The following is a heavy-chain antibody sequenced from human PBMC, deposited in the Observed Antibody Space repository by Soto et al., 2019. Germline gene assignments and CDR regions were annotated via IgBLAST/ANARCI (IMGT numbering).Heavy chain of an antibody. D-gene: IGHD2-15*01. V-gene: IGHV4-39*01. CDR1: GDSITRTNYY. CDR3: ARNAHCSGGTCYSRNFDY. CDR2: ISYSGSA. J-gene: IGHJ4*02. Sequence: SETLSLTCTVSGDSITRTNYYWGWIRQPPGKGLECIGTISYSGSAYYNPSLKSRITISVDTSKNQFSLRLSSVTAADTAVYYCARNAHCSGGTCYSRNFDYWGQGTLVTVSS.